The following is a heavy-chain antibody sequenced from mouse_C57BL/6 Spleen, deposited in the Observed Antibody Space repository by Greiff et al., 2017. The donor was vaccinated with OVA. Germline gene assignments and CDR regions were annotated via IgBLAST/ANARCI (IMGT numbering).Heavy chain of an antibody. CDR3: ARDSSGYVEAMDY. J-gene: IGHJ4*01. CDR1: GYAFTNYL. Sequence: VKVVESGAELVRPGTSVKVSCKASGYAFTNYLIEWVKQRPGQGLEWIGVINPGSGGTNYNEKFKGKATLTADKSSSTAYMQLSSLTSEDSAVYFCARDSSGYVEAMDYWGQGTSVTVSS. CDR2: INPGSGGT. V-gene: IGHV1-54*01. D-gene: IGHD3-2*02.